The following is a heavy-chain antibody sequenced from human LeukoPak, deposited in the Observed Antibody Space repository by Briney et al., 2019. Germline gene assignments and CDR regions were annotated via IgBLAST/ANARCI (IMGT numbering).Heavy chain of an antibody. J-gene: IGHJ6*03. CDR2: IIPIFGTA. Sequence: ASVKVSCKASGGTFSSYAISWVRQAPGQGLEWMGGIIPIFGTANYAQKFQGRVTITTDESTSTAYMELSSLRSEDTAVYYCASGLLGYCSGGSCYHNYYYYYYMDVWGKGTTVTVSS. V-gene: IGHV1-69*05. CDR1: GGTFSSYA. D-gene: IGHD2-15*01. CDR3: ASGLLGYCSGGSCYHNYYYYYYMDV.